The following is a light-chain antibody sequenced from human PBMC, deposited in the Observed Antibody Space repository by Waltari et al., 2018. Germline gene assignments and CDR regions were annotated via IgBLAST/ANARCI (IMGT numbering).Light chain of an antibody. CDR2: TNN. Sequence: QSVLTQPPSASGSPGQRVTISCSGSSSNIGSNTVNWYQQLPGTAPKLLIYTNNYRPSGVPDRFSCSKSGTSASLAISGLQSEDEADYYCAAWDDSLNGNVVFGGVTKLTVL. CDR3: AAWDDSLNGNVV. J-gene: IGLJ2*01. CDR1: SSNIGSNT. V-gene: IGLV1-44*01.